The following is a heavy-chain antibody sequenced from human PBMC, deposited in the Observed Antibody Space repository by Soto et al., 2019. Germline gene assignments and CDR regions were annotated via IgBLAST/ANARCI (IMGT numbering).Heavy chain of an antibody. J-gene: IGHJ6*02. CDR2: IDPGDSDT. V-gene: IGHV5-51*01. CDR1: GYRFTSYW. CDR3: AARVGSSARYYYGKDV. Sequence: PGESLKISCKGSGYRFTSYWIGWVRQMPGKGLEWMGIIDPGDSDTRYSPSFQGQVTISVDKSITTTYLQWSSLKASDTAMYYCAARVGSSARYYYGKDVWGQVTTVTVSS. D-gene: IGHD3-10*01.